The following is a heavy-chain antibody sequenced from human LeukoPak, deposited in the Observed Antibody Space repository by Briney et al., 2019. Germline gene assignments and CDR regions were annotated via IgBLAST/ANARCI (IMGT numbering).Heavy chain of an antibody. V-gene: IGHV1-69*01. Sequence: RASVKVSCKASGGTFSSYAISWVRQAPGQGLEWMGGIIPIFGTANYAQKFQGRVTITADESTSTAYMELISLRSDDTAVYYCARGRETTVTTLSGYYYYMDVWGKGTTVTVSS. CDR1: GGTFSSYA. CDR2: IIPIFGTA. CDR3: ARGRETTVTTLSGYYYYMDV. D-gene: IGHD4-17*01. J-gene: IGHJ6*03.